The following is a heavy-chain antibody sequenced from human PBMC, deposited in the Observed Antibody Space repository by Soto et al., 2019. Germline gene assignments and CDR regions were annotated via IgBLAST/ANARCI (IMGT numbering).Heavy chain of an antibody. D-gene: IGHD6-25*01. CDR2: IWYDGSNK. V-gene: IGHV3-33*01. J-gene: IGHJ4*02. CDR3: ARDLAPQRRIPKSPIDY. CDR1: GFTFSSYG. Sequence: PGGSLRLSCAASGFTFSSYGMHWVREAPGKGLEWVAVIWYDGSNKYYADSVKGRFTISRDNSKNTLYLQMNSLRAEDTAVYYCARDLAPQRRIPKSPIDYWGQGTLVPSPQ.